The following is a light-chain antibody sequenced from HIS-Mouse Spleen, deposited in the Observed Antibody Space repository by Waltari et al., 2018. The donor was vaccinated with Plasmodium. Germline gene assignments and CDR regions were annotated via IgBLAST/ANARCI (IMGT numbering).Light chain of an antibody. Sequence: DIQMTQSPSSLSASVGERVTITCQASQDISNYLNWYQQKPGKDPKLLIYDASNLETGGPSRFSGSGAGTDVTFPISSLQPEDIATDYCQQYDNLPPLFTFGPGTKVEIK. CDR2: DAS. V-gene: IGKV1-33*01. CDR1: QDISNY. CDR3: QQYDNLPPLFT. J-gene: IGKJ3*01.